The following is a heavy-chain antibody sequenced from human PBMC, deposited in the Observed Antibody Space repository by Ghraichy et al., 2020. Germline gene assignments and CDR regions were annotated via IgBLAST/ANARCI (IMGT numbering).Heavy chain of an antibody. D-gene: IGHD4-11*01. Sequence: SETLSLTCTVSGGSISSYYWSWIRQPPGKGLEWIGYIYYSGSTNYNPSLKSRVTISVDTSKNQFSLKLSSVTAADTAVYYCARFDSMAAVDIWGQGTMVTVSS. V-gene: IGHV4-59*01. CDR1: GGSISSYY. CDR2: IYYSGST. J-gene: IGHJ3*02. CDR3: ARFDSMAAVDI.